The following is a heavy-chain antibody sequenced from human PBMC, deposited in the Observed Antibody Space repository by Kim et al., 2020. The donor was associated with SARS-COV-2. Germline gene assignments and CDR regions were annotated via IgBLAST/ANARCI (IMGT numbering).Heavy chain of an antibody. CDR3: ARSVDSGYDSAFDY. Sequence: SETLSLTCTVSGGSISSSSYYWGWIRQPPGKGLEWIGSIYYSGSTYYNPSLKSRVTISVDTSKNQFSLKLSSVTAADTAVYYCARSVDSGYDSAFDYWG. J-gene: IGHJ4*01. CDR2: IYYSGST. CDR1: GGSISSSSYY. D-gene: IGHD5-12*01. V-gene: IGHV4-39*01.